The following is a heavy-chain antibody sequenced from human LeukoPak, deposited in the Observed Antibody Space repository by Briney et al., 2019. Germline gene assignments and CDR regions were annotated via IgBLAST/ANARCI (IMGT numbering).Heavy chain of an antibody. CDR1: GYTFNSYG. D-gene: IGHD3-10*01. Sequence: ASVKVSCKASGYTFNSYGISWVRQAPGQGREWMGWISAYNGNTNYAQKLQGRVTMTTDTSTSTAYMELRSLRSDDTAVYYCARGEVNYYGSGSYYFDYWGQGTLVTVSS. CDR2: ISAYNGNT. V-gene: IGHV1-18*01. J-gene: IGHJ4*02. CDR3: ARGEVNYYGSGSYYFDY.